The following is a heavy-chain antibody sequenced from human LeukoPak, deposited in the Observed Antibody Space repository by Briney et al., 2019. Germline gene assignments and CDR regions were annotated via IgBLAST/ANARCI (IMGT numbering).Heavy chain of an antibody. V-gene: IGHV1-3*01. D-gene: IGHD3-10*01. Sequence: GASVKVSCKASGYTFTSYAMHWVRQAPGQRLEWMGWINAGNGNTKYSQKFQGRVTITRDTSASTAHMELSSLRSEDTAVYYCARDRGGSGSYLGRYLNYWGQGTLVTVSS. J-gene: IGHJ4*02. CDR3: ARDRGGSGSYLGRYLNY. CDR2: INAGNGNT. CDR1: GYTFTSYA.